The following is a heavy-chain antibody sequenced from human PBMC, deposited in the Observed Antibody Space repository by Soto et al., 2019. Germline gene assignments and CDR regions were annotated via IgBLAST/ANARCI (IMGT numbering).Heavy chain of an antibody. Sequence: QVQLVESGGGVVQPGRSLRLSCAASGFTFSSYGMHWVRQAPGKGLEWVAVISYDGSNKYYADSVKGRFTISRDNSKNTLYLQMSSLRAEDTAVYYCATSTFRTFGAFDIWGQGTMVTVSS. J-gene: IGHJ3*02. CDR1: GFTFSSYG. V-gene: IGHV3-30*03. CDR3: ATSTFRTFGAFDI. CDR2: ISYDGSNK. D-gene: IGHD1-7*01.